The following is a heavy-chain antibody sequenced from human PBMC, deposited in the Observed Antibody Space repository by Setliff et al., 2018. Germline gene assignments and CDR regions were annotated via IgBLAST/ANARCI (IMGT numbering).Heavy chain of an antibody. Sequence: SETLSLTCTVSGGSISSYYWSWIRQPPGKGLEWIGYIYYSGSTNYNPSLKSRVTISVDSSKNQFSLRLSSVTAADAAVYFCARESATIGEFPLYYFDKWGQGIPVT. CDR2: IYYSGST. CDR3: ARESATIGEFPLYYFDK. V-gene: IGHV4-59*12. J-gene: IGHJ4*02. CDR1: GGSISSYY. D-gene: IGHD3-10*01.